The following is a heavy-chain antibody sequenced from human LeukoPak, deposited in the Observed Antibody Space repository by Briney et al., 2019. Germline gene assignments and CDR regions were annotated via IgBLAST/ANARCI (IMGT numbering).Heavy chain of an antibody. CDR1: GYTFTSYY. D-gene: IGHD6-13*01. Sequence: ASVKVSCKASGYTFTSYYMHWVRQAPGQGLEWMGIINPSGGSTSYAQKFQGRVTMTRDTSTSTVYMELSSLRSGDTAVYYCARSSRGSSSRNDAFDIWGQGTMVTVSS. CDR2: INPSGGST. V-gene: IGHV1-46*01. J-gene: IGHJ3*02. CDR3: ARSSRGSSSRNDAFDI.